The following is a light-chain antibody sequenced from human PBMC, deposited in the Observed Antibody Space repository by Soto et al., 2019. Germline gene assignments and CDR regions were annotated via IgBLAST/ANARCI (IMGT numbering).Light chain of an antibody. J-gene: IGLJ1*01. Sequence: QLVLTQPPSASGTPGQRVTISCSGSSSNIGSNTVNWYQQLPGTAPKVLIYSNNQRPSGVPDRFSGSKSGTAASLAISGLQSEDEADYYCAAWDDSLSGFVFGAGTKVTVL. CDR3: AAWDDSLSGFV. V-gene: IGLV1-44*01. CDR1: SSNIGSNT. CDR2: SNN.